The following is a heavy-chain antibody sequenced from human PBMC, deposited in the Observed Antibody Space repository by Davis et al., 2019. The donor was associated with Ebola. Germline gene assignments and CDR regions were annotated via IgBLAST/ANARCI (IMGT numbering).Heavy chain of an antibody. D-gene: IGHD3-22*01. V-gene: IGHV3-30*03. J-gene: IGHJ4*02. CDR3: TSPDSSGSNDY. CDR1: GFTFSSYG. Sequence: GGSLRLSCAASGFTFSSYGMHWVRQAPGKGLEWVAVISYDGSNKYYADSVKGRFTISRDDSKNTAYLQMNSLKTEDTAVYYCTSPDSSGSNDYWGQGTLVTVSS. CDR2: ISYDGSNK.